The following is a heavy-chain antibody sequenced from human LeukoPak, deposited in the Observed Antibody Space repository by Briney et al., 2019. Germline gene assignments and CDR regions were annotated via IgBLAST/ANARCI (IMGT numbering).Heavy chain of an antibody. V-gene: IGHV3-53*01. J-gene: IGHJ4*02. Sequence: GGSLRLSCAASGFTVSSNYMSWVRQAPGKGLEWVSVIYSGGSTYYADSVKGRFTISRDNSKNTLYLQMNSLRAEDTAVYYCARVRGPRESSGWYDYWGQGTLVTVPS. CDR1: GFTVSSNY. CDR3: ARVRGPRESSGWYDY. CDR2: IYSGGST. D-gene: IGHD6-19*01.